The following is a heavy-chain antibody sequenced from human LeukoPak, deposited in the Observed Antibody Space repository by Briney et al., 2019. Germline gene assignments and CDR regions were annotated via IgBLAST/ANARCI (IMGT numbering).Heavy chain of an antibody. CDR1: EFTFITYN. Sequence: PGGSLRLSCAASEFTFITYNMHWVRQAPGKGLEWVSSIGGGSNYIYYADSLKGRFTISRDNAKNSLYLQMNSLRADDTAVYYCARGHWGLDYWGQGTLVTVSS. CDR3: ARGHWGLDY. J-gene: IGHJ4*02. V-gene: IGHV3-21*01. D-gene: IGHD7-27*01. CDR2: IGGGSNYI.